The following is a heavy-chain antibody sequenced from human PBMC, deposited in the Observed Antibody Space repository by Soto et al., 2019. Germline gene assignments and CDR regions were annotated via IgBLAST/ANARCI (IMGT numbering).Heavy chain of an antibody. J-gene: IGHJ4*02. CDR2: INPSGGST. V-gene: IGHV1-46*01. CDR1: GYTFTSYY. Sequence: ASVKVSCKASGYTFTSYYMHWVRQAPGQGLEWMGIINPSGGSTSYAQKFQGRVIVTRDTATSTVYMELSSLRSDDTAVYYCARDHYWNYGPQVDYWGQGTLGTVSS. CDR3: ARDHYWNYGPQVDY. D-gene: IGHD1-7*01.